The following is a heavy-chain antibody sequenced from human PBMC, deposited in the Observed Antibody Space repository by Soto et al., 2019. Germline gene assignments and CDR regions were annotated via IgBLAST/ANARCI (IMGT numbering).Heavy chain of an antibody. CDR2: ISYRVDT. D-gene: IGHD2-21*02. Sequence: SETLSLTCTVSGDSFSSDVYYWSWIRQPPGKGLEWIGYISYRVDTYYSPSLKSRVTMSIDTSKNQFSLNVSSVTAADTAVYYCAGVAGVAYCGGDCYHFDYWGQGTLVTVSS. CDR1: GDSFSSDVYY. J-gene: IGHJ4*02. V-gene: IGHV4-30-4*01. CDR3: AGVAGVAYCGGDCYHFDY.